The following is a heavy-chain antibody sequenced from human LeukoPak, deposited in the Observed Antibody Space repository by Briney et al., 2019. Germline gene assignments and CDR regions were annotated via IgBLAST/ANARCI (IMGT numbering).Heavy chain of an antibody. CDR3: ARGKAGFGELLSYFDY. J-gene: IGHJ4*02. Sequence: PSETLCLTCTVSGGSISSYYWSWIRQPPGKGLEWIGYIYYSVSTNYNPSLKSRATISVDTSKNQFSLKLSSVTAADTAVYYCARGKAGFGELLSYFDYWGQGTLVTVSS. CDR2: IYYSVST. CDR1: GGSISSYY. D-gene: IGHD3-10*01. V-gene: IGHV4-59*01.